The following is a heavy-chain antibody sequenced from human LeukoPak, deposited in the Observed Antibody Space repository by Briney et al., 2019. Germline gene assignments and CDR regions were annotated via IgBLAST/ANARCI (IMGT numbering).Heavy chain of an antibody. J-gene: IGHJ4*02. V-gene: IGHV3-23*01. D-gene: IGHD6-13*01. CDR1: GLTFSDYS. CDR2: ISAGGGST. CDR3: EKDAAGPEY. Sequence: GGSLRLSCAASGLTFSDYSMTWVRQAPGKGLFWVSGISAGGGSTYYADSVKGRFTISRDNSRNTLHLQMNSLRAEDTAVYYCEKDAAGPEYWGQGTLVTVSS.